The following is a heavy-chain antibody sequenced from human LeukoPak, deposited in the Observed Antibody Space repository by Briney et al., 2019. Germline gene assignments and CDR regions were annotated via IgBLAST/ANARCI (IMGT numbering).Heavy chain of an antibody. CDR3: AKGGVRGYYYYMDV. CDR1: GFTFDDYA. Sequence: PGGSLRLSSAASGFTFDDYAMHWVRQAPGKGLEWVSLISWDGGSTYYADSVKGRFTISRDNSKNSLYLQMNSLRAEDTALYYCAKGGVRGYYYYMDVWGKGTTVTVPS. V-gene: IGHV3-43D*03. CDR2: ISWDGGST. D-gene: IGHD3-10*02. J-gene: IGHJ6*03.